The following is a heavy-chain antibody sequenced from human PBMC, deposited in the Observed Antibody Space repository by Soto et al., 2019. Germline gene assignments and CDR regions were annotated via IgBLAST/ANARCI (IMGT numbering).Heavy chain of an antibody. V-gene: IGHV4-31*03. J-gene: IGHJ1*01. CDR3: ARSSVAGAGYFQH. D-gene: IGHD6-19*01. Sequence: QVQLQESGPGLVKPSQTLSLTCTVSGGSVSGGVYYWNWIRQHPEKGLGWIGYIYYSGSTYYNPSLRSRVTISADKSKNQFSLKLSSVTVADTAVYYCARSSVAGAGYFQHWGQGTQVIVSS. CDR1: GGSVSGGVYY. CDR2: IYYSGST.